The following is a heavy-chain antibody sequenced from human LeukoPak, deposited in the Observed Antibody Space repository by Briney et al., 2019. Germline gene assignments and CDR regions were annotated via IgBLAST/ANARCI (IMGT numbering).Heavy chain of an antibody. CDR1: GYSFTSYW. V-gene: IGHV5-51*01. J-gene: IGHJ6*02. CDR3: ARTPYSSGRGLCYGMDV. CDR2: IYPGDSDT. Sequence: GESLKISCKGSGYSFTSYWIGWVRQMPGKGLEWMGIIYPGDSDTRYSPSFQGQVTISADKSISTAYLQWSSLKASDTAMYYCARTPYSSGRGLCYGMDVWGQGTTVTVSS. D-gene: IGHD6-19*01.